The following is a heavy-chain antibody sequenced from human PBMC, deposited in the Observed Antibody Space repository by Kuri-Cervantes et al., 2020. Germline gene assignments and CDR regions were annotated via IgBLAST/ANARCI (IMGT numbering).Heavy chain of an antibody. CDR3: AKETNDYVNDY. CDR1: GFTFSSYW. V-gene: IGHV3-7*01. J-gene: IGHJ4*02. D-gene: IGHD4-17*01. Sequence: GGSLRLSCAASGFTFSSYWMSWVRQAPGKGLEWVANIKQDGSEKYYVDSVKGRFTISRDNAKNSLYLQMNSLRAEDTAVYYCAKETNDYVNDYWGQGTLVTVSS. CDR2: IKQDGSEK.